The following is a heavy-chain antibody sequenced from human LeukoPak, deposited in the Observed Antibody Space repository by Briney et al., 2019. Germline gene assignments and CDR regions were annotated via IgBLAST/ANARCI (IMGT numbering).Heavy chain of an antibody. V-gene: IGHV4-4*07. Sequence: SETLSLTCTVSGGSISSYYWSWIRQPAGKGLEWIGRIYTSGSTNYNASLKSRVSMSVDTSKNQFSLKMSSVTAADTAVFYCARENSGSYREFDYWGQGTLVTVSS. J-gene: IGHJ4*02. CDR3: ARENSGSYREFDY. CDR2: IYTSGST. CDR1: GGSISSYY. D-gene: IGHD1-26*01.